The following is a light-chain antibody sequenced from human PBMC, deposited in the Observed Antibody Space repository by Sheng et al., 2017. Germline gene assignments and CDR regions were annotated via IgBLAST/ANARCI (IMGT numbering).Light chain of an antibody. CDR3: AAWDDSLFVV. V-gene: IGLV1-44*01. J-gene: IGLJ2*01. CDR2: SNN. Sequence: QSVLTQPPSASGTPGQRVTISCSGSSSNIGSNTVNWYQQLPGTAPKLLIYSNNQRPSGVPDRFSGSKSGTSASLAISGLQSEDEADYYCAAWDDSLFVVFGGGTKLTV. CDR1: SSNIGSNT.